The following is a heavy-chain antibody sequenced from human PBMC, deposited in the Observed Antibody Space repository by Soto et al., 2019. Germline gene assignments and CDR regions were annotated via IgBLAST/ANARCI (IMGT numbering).Heavy chain of an antibody. J-gene: IGHJ6*01. Sequence: WGTPCLSCTVSGFPFSSYGMNWVRLAPSKGLEWVAVISYDGSNKYYADSVKGRFTISRDNSKNTLYLQMNSLRAEDTAVYYCVKVVIAARPWDYYYGMEVWGQGTTVTGSA. CDR2: ISYDGSNK. V-gene: IGHV3-30*18. CDR3: VKVVIAARPWDYYYGMEV. CDR1: GFPFSSYG. D-gene: IGHD6-6*01.